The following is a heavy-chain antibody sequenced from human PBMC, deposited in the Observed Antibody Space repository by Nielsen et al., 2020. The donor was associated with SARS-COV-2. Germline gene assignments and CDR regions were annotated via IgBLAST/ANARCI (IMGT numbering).Heavy chain of an antibody. Sequence: GGSLRLSCAASGFTFNIYAMAWVRRAPGRGLQWVTGVSASGGSTYYTYSVKGRFSISRDNSKNTLFLQMHSLRVEDTALYYCAKDGVVRGDALDLWGQGTMVTVSS. J-gene: IGHJ3*01. D-gene: IGHD3-10*01. V-gene: IGHV3-23*01. CDR3: AKDGVVRGDALDL. CDR2: VSASGGST. CDR1: GFTFNIYA.